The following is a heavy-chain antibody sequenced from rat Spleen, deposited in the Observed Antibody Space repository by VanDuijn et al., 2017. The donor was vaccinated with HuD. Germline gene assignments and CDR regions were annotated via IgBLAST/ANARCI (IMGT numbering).Heavy chain of an antibody. CDR2: ISSDGFNT. V-gene: IGHV5-58*01. D-gene: IGHD4-3*01. Sequence: MYWVRRAPGKALEWVSSISSDGFNTHYPDSVKGRFTISRANSENTVYLQMNSLRSEDTATYYCAVAGYGYWGQGVMVTVSS. CDR3: AVAGYGY. J-gene: IGHJ2*01.